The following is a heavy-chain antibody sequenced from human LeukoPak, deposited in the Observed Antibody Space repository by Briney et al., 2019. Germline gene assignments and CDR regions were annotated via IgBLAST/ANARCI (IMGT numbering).Heavy chain of an antibody. V-gene: IGHV3-23*01. CDR1: GLSLSSSS. CDR2: ISGSGGST. CDR3: AKDARVRGVITLDY. Sequence: GASLRLSSAPPGLSLSSSSMSWVRKAPGKGLERVSAISGSGGSTYYADSVKGRFTISRDNSKNTLYLQMNSLRAEDTAVYYCAKDARVRGVITLDYWGQGTLVTVSS. J-gene: IGHJ4*02. D-gene: IGHD3-10*01.